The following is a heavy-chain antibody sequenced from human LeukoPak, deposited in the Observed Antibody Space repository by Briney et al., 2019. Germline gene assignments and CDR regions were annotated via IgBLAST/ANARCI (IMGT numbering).Heavy chain of an antibody. CDR1: GGSISSGSYY. V-gene: IGHV4-61*02. Sequence: PSETLSLTCTVSGGSISSGSYYWSWIRQPAGKGLEWIGRIYTSGSTNYNPSLKSRVTKSVDTSKNQFSLKLSSVTAADTAVYYCARDAVGATTKGFDYWGQGTLVTVSS. D-gene: IGHD1-26*01. CDR3: ARDAVGATTKGFDY. CDR2: IYTSGST. J-gene: IGHJ4*02.